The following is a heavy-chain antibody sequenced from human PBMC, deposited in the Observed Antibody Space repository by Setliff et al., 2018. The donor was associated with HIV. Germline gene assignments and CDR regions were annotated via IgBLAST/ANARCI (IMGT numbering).Heavy chain of an antibody. CDR2: VHHSGST. CDR1: GDSITSSTYY. CDR3: ARAGMGALRSLFDY. V-gene: IGHV4-39*07. J-gene: IGHJ4*02. Sequence: SETLSLTCSVSGDSITSSTYYWGWIRQPPGKGLEWIGGVHHSGSTHYNPSLRSRVTISPQTSKNQFSLELTSVTAADTAIYYCARAGMGALRSLFDYWGQGTLVTVSS. D-gene: IGHD1-26*01.